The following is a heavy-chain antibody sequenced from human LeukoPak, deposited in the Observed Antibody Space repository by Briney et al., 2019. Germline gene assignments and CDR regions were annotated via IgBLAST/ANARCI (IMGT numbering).Heavy chain of an antibody. V-gene: IGHV3-21*01. J-gene: IGHJ4*02. CDR2: ISSSSSYI. CDR3: ARAPDRYCGGDCYYDY. CDR1: GLTFSSYS. D-gene: IGHD2-21*02. Sequence: GGSLRLSCAASGLTFSSYSMNWVRQAPGKGLEWVSSISSSSSYIYYADSVKGRFTISRDNAKNSLYLQMNSLRAEDTAVYYCARAPDRYCGGDCYYDYWGQGTLVTVSS.